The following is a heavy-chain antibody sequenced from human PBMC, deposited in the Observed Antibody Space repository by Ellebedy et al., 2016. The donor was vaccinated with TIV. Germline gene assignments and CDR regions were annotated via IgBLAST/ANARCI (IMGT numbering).Heavy chain of an antibody. CDR1: GFTFDDYA. J-gene: IGHJ2*01. CDR2: ISWNSGII. V-gene: IGHV3-9*01. Sequence: GGSLRLSXAASGFTFDDYAMHWVRQAPGKGLEWVSGISWNSGIIGYADSVKGRFTISRDNAKNSLYLQMNSLRAEDTALYYCAKDNQWELRYWYFDLWGRGTLVTVSS. CDR3: AKDNQWELRYWYFDL. D-gene: IGHD1-26*01.